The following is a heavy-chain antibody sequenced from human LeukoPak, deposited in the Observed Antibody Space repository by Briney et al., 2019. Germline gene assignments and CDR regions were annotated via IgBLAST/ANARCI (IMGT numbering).Heavy chain of an antibody. J-gene: IGHJ4*02. Sequence: PGGSLRLSCAASGFTFRSYEMNWVRQAPGKGLEWVSYISSSGSTIYYADSVKGRFTISRENAKNSLYLQMNSLRAEDTAVYYCARSTVGVDYWGQGTLVTVSS. CDR3: ARSTVGVDY. D-gene: IGHD4-23*01. CDR2: ISSSGSTI. V-gene: IGHV3-48*03. CDR1: GFTFRSYE.